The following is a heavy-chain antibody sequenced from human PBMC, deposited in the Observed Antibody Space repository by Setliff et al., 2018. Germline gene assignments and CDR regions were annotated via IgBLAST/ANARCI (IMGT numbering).Heavy chain of an antibody. J-gene: IGHJ4*02. CDR3: AKDLGYSYGYRFDY. Sequence: GGSLRLSCAASGFTFDDYTMHWVRQPPRKGLEWVSLISWDGGNTHYADSVKGRFTISRDNSKNTLYLQMNSLRAEDTAVYYCAKDLGYSYGYRFDYWGQGTLVTVSS. CDR1: GFTFDDYT. V-gene: IGHV3-43*01. CDR2: ISWDGGNT. D-gene: IGHD5-18*01.